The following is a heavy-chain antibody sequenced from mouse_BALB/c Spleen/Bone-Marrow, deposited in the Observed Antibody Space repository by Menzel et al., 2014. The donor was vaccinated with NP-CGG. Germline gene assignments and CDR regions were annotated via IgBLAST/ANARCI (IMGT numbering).Heavy chain of an antibody. Sequence: QVQLQQSGAELVKPGAPVKLSCKASGYTFTSYWMNWVKQRPGRGLEWIGRIDPSDSETHYDQKFKDKATLTVNKSSGTAYIQLSSLTSEDSAVYCGGRNWVYFDYWGQGTTLTVSS. CDR2: IDPSDSET. D-gene: IGHD4-1*01. CDR1: GYTFTSYW. V-gene: IGHV1-69*02. J-gene: IGHJ2*01. CDR3: GRNWVYFDY.